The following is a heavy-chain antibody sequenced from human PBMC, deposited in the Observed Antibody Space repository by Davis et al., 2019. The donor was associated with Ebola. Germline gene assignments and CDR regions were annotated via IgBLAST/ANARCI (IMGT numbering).Heavy chain of an antibody. Sequence: PSETLSLTCAVYGGSFSGYYWSWIRQPPGKGLEWIGEINHSGSTNYNPSLKSRVTISVDTSKNQFSLKLSSVTAADTAVYYCARDIGRYYDFWSGSNCGWFDPWGQGTLVTVSS. CDR2: INHSGST. V-gene: IGHV4-34*01. CDR1: GGSFSGYY. J-gene: IGHJ5*02. D-gene: IGHD3-3*01. CDR3: ARDIGRYYDFWSGSNCGWFDP.